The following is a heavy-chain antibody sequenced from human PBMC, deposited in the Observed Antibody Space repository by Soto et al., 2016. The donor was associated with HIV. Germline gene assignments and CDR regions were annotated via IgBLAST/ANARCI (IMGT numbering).Heavy chain of an antibody. V-gene: IGHV3-23*01. CDR1: GFTFSSYA. CDR2: MSGDGGGA. D-gene: IGHD3-22*01. J-gene: IGHJ4*02. Sequence: DVQLLESGGGLVQPGGSLRLSCAASGFTFSSYAMGWVRQAPGRGLEWVSAMSGDGGGAYYVDSVKGRFTISRDNSKNTLYLQVNSLRAEDTAIYFCARDSRSSAFYDGSGRGKFYFDYWGPGALVTVSS. CDR3: ARDSRSSAFYDGSGRGKFYFDY.